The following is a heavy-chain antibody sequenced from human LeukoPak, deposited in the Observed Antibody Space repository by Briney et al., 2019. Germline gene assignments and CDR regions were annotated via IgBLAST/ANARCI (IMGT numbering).Heavy chain of an antibody. J-gene: IGHJ5*02. V-gene: IGHV4-59*01. CDR1: GGSISSYY. D-gene: IGHD2-8*01. CDR3: ARARGDIVLMVYADNWFDP. CDR2: IYYSGST. Sequence: PSETLSLTCTVSGGSISSYYWSWIRQPPGKGLEWIGYIYYSGSTNYNPSLKSRVTISVDTSENQFSLKLSSVTAADTAVYYCARARGDIVLMVYADNWFDPWGQGTLVTVSS.